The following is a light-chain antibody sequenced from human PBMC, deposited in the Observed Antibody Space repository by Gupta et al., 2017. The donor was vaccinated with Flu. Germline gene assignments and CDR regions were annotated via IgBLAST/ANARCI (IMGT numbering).Light chain of an antibody. CDR1: SNDVGGSNR. J-gene: IGLJ1*01. V-gene: IGLV2-11*01. CDR3: SSHAGRVTWV. Sequence: QSAPTQHRSVSGSPGQSVTISCTGTSNDVGGSNRVSWYEQRPGKAPKLILYDVTERPSGVPDRFSGSKSGNTASLTISGLQADDEADYYCSSHAGRVTWVFGTGTTVTVL. CDR2: DVT.